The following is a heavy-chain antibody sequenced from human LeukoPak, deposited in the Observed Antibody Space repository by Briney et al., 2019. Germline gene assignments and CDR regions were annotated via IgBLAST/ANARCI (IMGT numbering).Heavy chain of an antibody. J-gene: IGHJ4*02. Sequence: ASVKVSCKASGYTFTGYYMQWVRQAPGQGLEWMGWINPNNGGTNYAQKFQGRVTMTRDTSISTAYMELSRLRSGDTAVYYCARVDNTFGGLIGNAVDYWGQGTLVTVSS. V-gene: IGHV1-2*02. CDR3: ARVDNTFGGLIGNAVDY. CDR1: GYTFTGYY. CDR2: INPNNGGT. D-gene: IGHD3-16*02.